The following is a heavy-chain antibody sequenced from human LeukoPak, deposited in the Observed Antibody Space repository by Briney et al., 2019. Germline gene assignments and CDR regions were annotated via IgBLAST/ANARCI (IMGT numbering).Heavy chain of an antibody. CDR1: GGSFSGYY. CDR3: ARDGHGSGIDY. J-gene: IGHJ4*02. CDR2: INHSGST. V-gene: IGHV4-34*01. Sequence: SETLSLTCAVYGGSFSGYYWSWIRQPPGKGLEWIGEINHSGSTNYNPSLKSRVTISVDTSKNQFSLKLSSVTAADTAVYYCARDGHGSGIDYWGQGTLVTVPS. D-gene: IGHD6-19*01.